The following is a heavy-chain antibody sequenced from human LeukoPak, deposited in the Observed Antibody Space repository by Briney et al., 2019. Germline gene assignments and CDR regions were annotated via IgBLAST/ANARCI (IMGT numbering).Heavy chain of an antibody. CDR2: IKQDGSEK. Sequence: PGGSLRLSCAASGFTFSSYWMSWVRQASGKGLEWVANIKQDGSEKYYVDSVKGRFTISRDNAKNSLYLQMNSLRAEDTAVYYCARDHSYCSSTSCYVSYYYYYGMDVWGQGTTVTVSS. J-gene: IGHJ6*02. V-gene: IGHV3-7*01. CDR1: GFTFSSYW. D-gene: IGHD2-2*01. CDR3: ARDHSYCSSTSCYVSYYYYYGMDV.